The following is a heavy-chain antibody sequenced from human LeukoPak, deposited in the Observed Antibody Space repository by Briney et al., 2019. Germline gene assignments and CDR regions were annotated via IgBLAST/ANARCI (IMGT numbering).Heavy chain of an antibody. Sequence: GGSLTLSCVASQFTFSHYGMHWVRQAPGSGLEWVAVIWSDGTNQYYADSVRGRFTISRDDSQKTVYLHMNGLRVEDTAVYFCARDAQRGFDYSNSLRYWGQGTLVTVSS. D-gene: IGHD4-11*01. V-gene: IGHV3-33*01. CDR2: IWSDGTNQ. J-gene: IGHJ4*02. CDR1: QFTFSHYG. CDR3: ARDAQRGFDYSNSLRY.